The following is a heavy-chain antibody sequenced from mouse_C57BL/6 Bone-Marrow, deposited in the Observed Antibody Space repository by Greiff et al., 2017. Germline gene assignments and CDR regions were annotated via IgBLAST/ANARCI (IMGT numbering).Heavy chain of an antibody. CDR3: ASGITTVGASADY. Sequence: QVQLQQPGAELVRPGSSVKLSCKASGYTFTSYWMDWVKQRPGQGLEWIGNIYPSDSETHYNQKFKDKATLTVDKSSSPAYMQLSSLTSEDSAVYYCASGITTVGASADYWGQGTTLTVSS. D-gene: IGHD1-1*01. CDR2: IYPSDSET. V-gene: IGHV1-61*01. CDR1: GYTFTSYW. J-gene: IGHJ2*01.